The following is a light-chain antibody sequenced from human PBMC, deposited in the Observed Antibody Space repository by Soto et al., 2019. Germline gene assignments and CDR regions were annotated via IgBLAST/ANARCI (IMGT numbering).Light chain of an antibody. J-gene: IGLJ3*02. CDR2: EVT. CDR3: CSHSSSITWM. CDR1: SSDVGGYNF. V-gene: IGLV2-14*03. Sequence: QYALTQTASVCGSPGQSITISCTGTSSDVGGYNFVSWYQQHPGKAPKLIIHEVTNRPSGVSTRFSGSKSGNTASLTISGLQAEDEAVYYCCSHSSSITWMFGGGTKVTVL.